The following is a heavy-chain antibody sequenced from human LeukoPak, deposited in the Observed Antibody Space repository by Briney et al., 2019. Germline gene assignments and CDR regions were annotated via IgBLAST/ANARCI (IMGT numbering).Heavy chain of an antibody. CDR1: RFTASSNY. Sequence: GGSLRLSRAASRFTASSNYMSSVRQAPGKGLEWGSVIYSGGSTYYADSVKGRFTISRDNSKNTLYLQMNSLRAEDTAVYYCARVLHKRNYDSSVYYGYWGQGTLVTVSS. D-gene: IGHD3-22*01. CDR3: ARVLHKRNYDSSVYYGY. J-gene: IGHJ4*02. V-gene: IGHV3-66*01. CDR2: IYSGGST.